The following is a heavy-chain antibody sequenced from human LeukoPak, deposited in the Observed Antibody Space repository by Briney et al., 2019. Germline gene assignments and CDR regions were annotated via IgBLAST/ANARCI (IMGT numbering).Heavy chain of an antibody. CDR1: GGSFSGYY. CDR2: INHSGST. V-gene: IGHV4-34*01. D-gene: IGHD6-19*01. CDR3: ARGAGMYSSGWYFRGRDNWFDP. J-gene: IGHJ5*02. Sequence: SETLSLTCAVYGGSFSGYYWSWIRQPPGKGLEWIGEINHSGSTNYNPSLKSRVTISVDTSKNQFSLKLSSVTAADTAVYYCARGAGMYSSGWYFRGRDNWFDPWGQGTLVTVSS.